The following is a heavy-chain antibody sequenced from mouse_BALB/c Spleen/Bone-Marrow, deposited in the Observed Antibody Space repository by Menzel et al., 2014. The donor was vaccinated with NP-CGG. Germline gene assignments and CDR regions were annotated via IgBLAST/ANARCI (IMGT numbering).Heavy chain of an antibody. CDR3: ASSLQRLRGYYFDF. D-gene: IGHD1-2*01. Sequence: QVQLQQSGPGLVAPSQSLSITCTVSGFSLTNYGVHWVRQPPGKGLEWLGVIWAGGSTNYNLALMSRLTISKDNSKSQVFLKMNSLQTDDTGMYYCASSLQRLRGYYFDFCGQGTTLTVSS. J-gene: IGHJ2*01. CDR2: IWAGGST. CDR1: GFSLTNYG. V-gene: IGHV2-9*02.